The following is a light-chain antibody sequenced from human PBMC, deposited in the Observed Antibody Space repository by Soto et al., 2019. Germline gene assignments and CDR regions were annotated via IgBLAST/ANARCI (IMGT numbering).Light chain of an antibody. CDR3: QQYYSYPRT. V-gene: IGKV1-8*01. Sequence: AIRMTQSPSSLSASTGDRVTITCRASQGISSYLAWYQQKPGKAPKLLIYAASTLQSGVPSRFSGSGSGTDFTITISCLQSEDFATYYCQQYYSYPRTFVQGTKVEIK. CDR2: AAS. J-gene: IGKJ1*01. CDR1: QGISSY.